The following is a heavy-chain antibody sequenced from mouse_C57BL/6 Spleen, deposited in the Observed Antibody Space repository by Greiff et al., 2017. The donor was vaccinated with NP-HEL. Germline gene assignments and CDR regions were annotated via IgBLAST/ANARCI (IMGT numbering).Heavy chain of an antibody. J-gene: IGHJ2*01. CDR1: GYTFTSYY. Sequence: VQLQQSGAELAKPGASVKLSCKASGYTFTSYYMHWVKQRTEQGLEWIGRIDPEDGETKYAPKFQGKATITADTSSNTAYLQLSSLTSEDTAVYYCAQTAQDYFDYWGQGTTLTVSS. V-gene: IGHV14-2*01. CDR3: AQTAQDYFDY. CDR2: IDPEDGET. D-gene: IGHD3-2*02.